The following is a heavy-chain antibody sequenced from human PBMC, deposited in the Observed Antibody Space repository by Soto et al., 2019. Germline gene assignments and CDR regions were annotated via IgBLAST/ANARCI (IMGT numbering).Heavy chain of an antibody. CDR1: GGTFSSSV. CDR2: TIPIFGTV. J-gene: IGHJ5*02. CDR3: ASQSGSGSYSA. V-gene: IGHV1-69*06. Sequence: QVQLVQSGAEVKKPGSSVKVSCKASGGTFSSSVISWVRQAPGQGLEWMAGTIPIFGTVNYAQKFQGRVTVSADKSTSTAYMELSSLRSDDTAVYYCASQSGSGSYSAWGQGTLVTVSS. D-gene: IGHD3-10*01.